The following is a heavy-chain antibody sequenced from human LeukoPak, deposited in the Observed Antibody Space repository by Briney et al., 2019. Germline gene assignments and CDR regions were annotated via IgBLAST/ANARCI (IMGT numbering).Heavy chain of an antibody. CDR3: ARGGSITIFGVVIHNWFDP. CDR1: GGSFSGYY. J-gene: IGHJ5*02. V-gene: IGHV4-34*01. D-gene: IGHD3-3*01. CDR2: INHSVST. Sequence: SETLSLTCAVYGGSFSGYYWSWIRQPPGKGPEWIGEINHSVSTNYNPSLKSRVTISVDTSKNQFSLKLSSVTAADTAVYYCARGGSITIFGVVIHNWFDPWGQGTLVTVSS.